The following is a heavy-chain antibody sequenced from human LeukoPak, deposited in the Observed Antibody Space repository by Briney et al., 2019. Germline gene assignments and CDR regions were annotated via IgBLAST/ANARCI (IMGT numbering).Heavy chain of an antibody. V-gene: IGHV4-59*12. CDR3: ARSPGITIFGVATY. CDR2: IYYSGST. J-gene: IGHJ4*02. D-gene: IGHD3-3*01. Sequence: SETLSLTCTVSGGSISSYYWSWIRQPPGKGLEWIGYIYYSGSTNYNPSLKSRVTISVDRSKNQFSLKLSSVTAADTAVYYCARSPGITIFGVATYWGQGTLVTVSS. CDR1: GGSISSYY.